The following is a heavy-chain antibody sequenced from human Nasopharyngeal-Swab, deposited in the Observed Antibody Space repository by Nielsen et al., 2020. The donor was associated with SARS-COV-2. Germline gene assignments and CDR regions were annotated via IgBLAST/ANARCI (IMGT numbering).Heavy chain of an antibody. V-gene: IGHV3-30*18. CDR3: AKETYDSSGYYSLGAFDI. J-gene: IGHJ3*02. D-gene: IGHD3-22*01. CDR2: ISYDGSNK. Sequence: VRQAPGKGLEWVAVISYDGSNKYYADSVKGRFTISRDNSKNSLYLQMNSLRAEDTAVYYCAKETYDSSGYYSLGAFDIWGQGTMVTVSS.